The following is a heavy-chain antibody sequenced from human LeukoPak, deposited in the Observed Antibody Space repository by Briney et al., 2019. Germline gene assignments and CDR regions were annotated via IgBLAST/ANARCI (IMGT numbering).Heavy chain of an antibody. Sequence: ASVKVSCKASGGTFSSYTNSWVRQATGQGLEWMGWMNPNSGNTGYAQKFQGRVTMTRNTSISTAYMELSSLRSEDTAVYYCARVGYGDFDFDYWGQGTLVTVSS. J-gene: IGHJ4*02. CDR1: GGTFSSYT. CDR3: ARVGYGDFDFDY. V-gene: IGHV1-8*02. CDR2: MNPNSGNT. D-gene: IGHD4-17*01.